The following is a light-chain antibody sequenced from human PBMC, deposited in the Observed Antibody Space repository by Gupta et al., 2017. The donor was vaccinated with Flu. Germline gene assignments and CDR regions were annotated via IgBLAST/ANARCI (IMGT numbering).Light chain of an antibody. V-gene: IGKV3-15*01. Sequence: PAPLSVSPEEGATLSSRASHGVSSNLAWYQQNPGQAPRLLIYGASTRATGIPARFSGSASGTEFTLTISILHSEDFAVYYCQQNNNWPLTFGQGTKVEIK. J-gene: IGKJ1*01. CDR1: HGVSSN. CDR2: GAS. CDR3: QQNNNWPLT.